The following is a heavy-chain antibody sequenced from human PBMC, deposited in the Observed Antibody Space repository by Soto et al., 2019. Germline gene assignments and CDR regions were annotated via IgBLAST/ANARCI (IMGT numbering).Heavy chain of an antibody. J-gene: IGHJ5*02. V-gene: IGHV4-39*01. CDR1: GGSITSSSYY. Sequence: QLHLRESGPGLVKPSETLSLTCTVSGGSITSSSYYWGWIRQPPGKGLEWIGSIYYSGSTYYNPSLKSRVTISVYTSKNQSALMVSSVTAEDTAVYYCATQEVGGSYVYTFDPWGQGTLVTVSS. CDR2: IYYSGST. D-gene: IGHD1-26*01. CDR3: ATQEVGGSYVYTFDP.